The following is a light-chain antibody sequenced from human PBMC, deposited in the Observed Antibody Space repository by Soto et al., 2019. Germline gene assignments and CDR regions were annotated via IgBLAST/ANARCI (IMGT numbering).Light chain of an antibody. CDR3: QQYTGPPTT. V-gene: IGKV3-20*01. Sequence: TQSPSTLSASVGDRVTITCRASQSISSWLAWYQQRPGQAPRLLIYGASTRAAGIPDRFSGSGSGTDFTLTITRLEPEDSAVYFCQQYTGPPTTFGQGTRLEIK. CDR1: QSISSW. J-gene: IGKJ5*01. CDR2: GAS.